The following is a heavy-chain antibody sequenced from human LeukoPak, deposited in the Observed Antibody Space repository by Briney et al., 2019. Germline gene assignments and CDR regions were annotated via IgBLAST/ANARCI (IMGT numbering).Heavy chain of an antibody. D-gene: IGHD6-13*01. J-gene: IGHJ4*02. V-gene: IGHV3-30*02. CDR2: IRYDGSNK. CDR1: GFTFSSYG. CDR3: AKDPARIAAAGTFDY. Sequence: GGSLRLSCAASGFTFSSYGMHWVRQAPGKGLEWVAFIRYDGSNKYYADSVKGRFTISGDNSKNTLYLQMNSLRAEDTAVYYCAKDPARIAAAGTFDYWGQGTLVTVSS.